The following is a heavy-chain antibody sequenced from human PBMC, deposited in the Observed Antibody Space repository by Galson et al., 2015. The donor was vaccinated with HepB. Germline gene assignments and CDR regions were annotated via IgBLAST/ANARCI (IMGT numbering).Heavy chain of an antibody. CDR2: INSDGVGT. D-gene: IGHD6-19*01. CDR3: VQRSSGWYLV. J-gene: IGHJ4*02. Sequence: LRLSCAASGFTFSNYAMHWVRQAPGKGLEYVSGINSDGVGTYYLDSVKGRFTVSRDNSKNALYLQMGGLRTDDTAVYYCVQRSSGWYLVWGQGTPVTVSS. CDR1: GFTFSNYA. V-gene: IGHV3-64D*06.